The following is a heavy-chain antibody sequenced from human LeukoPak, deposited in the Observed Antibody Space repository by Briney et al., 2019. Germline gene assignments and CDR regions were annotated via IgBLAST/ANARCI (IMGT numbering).Heavy chain of an antibody. Sequence: GESLKISCKGSGYSFTTYWVAWVRQMPGKGLEWMGMISPGDFDTRYSPSFKGQDTISADKSISTAYLQWSSLKASDTAIYYCARHQGGMDVWGQGTTVTVSS. CDR2: ISPGDFDT. CDR1: GYSFTTYW. CDR3: ARHQGGMDV. J-gene: IGHJ6*02. V-gene: IGHV5-51*01.